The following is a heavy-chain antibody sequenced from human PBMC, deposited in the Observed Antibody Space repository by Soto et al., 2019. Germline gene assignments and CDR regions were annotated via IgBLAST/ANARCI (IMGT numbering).Heavy chain of an antibody. CDR2: IYPYDSDT. CDR3: ARAGRGGTTYYYAMDV. V-gene: IGHV5-51*01. D-gene: IGHD3-10*01. CDR1: GYIFTTYW. J-gene: IGHJ6*02. Sequence: GESLKISCKGSGYIFTTYWIAWVRQMPGKGLEWMGFIYPYDSDTRYSPSFQGQVTISADKSITTAYLQWSSLEASDTAMYYCARAGRGGTTYYYAMDVWGQGTKVTVSS.